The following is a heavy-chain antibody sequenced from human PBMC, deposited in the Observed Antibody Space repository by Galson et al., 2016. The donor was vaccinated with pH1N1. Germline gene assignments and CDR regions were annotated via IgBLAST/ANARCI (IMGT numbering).Heavy chain of an antibody. V-gene: IGHV3-30*18. CDR1: GFTFDKYG. J-gene: IGHJ4*02. Sequence: SLRLSCAASGFTFDKYGMHWVRQAPGKGLEWVAVISYDGSNKYYADSVKGRFTISRDDSKNMLYLQMNSLRAEDTAVYYCAKVVRGSSWPSFDYWGQETLVTVSP. CDR3: AKVVRGSSWPSFDY. D-gene: IGHD6-13*01. CDR2: ISYDGSNK.